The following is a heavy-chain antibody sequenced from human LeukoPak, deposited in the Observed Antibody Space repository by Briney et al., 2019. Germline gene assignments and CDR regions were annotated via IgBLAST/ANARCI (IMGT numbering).Heavy chain of an antibody. CDR3: AKEPSYFDY. CDR2: ISYDGSNK. Sequence: GRSLRLSCAASGSTFSSYGMHWVRQAPGKGLEWVAVISYDGSNKYYADSVKGRFTISRDNSKNTLYLQMNSLRAEDTAVYYCAKEPSYFDYWGQGTLVTVSS. CDR1: GSTFSSYG. V-gene: IGHV3-30*18. J-gene: IGHJ4*02.